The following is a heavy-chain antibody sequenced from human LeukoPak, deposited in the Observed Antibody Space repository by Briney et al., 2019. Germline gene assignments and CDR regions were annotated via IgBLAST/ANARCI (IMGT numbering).Heavy chain of an antibody. CDR1: GGSISSYY. J-gene: IGHJ4*02. V-gene: IGHV4-4*07. Sequence: NSSETLSLTCTVSGGSISSYYWSWIRQPAGKGLEWIGRIYTSGSTNYNPSLKGRVTMSVDTSKNQFSLKLSSVTAADTAVYYCARTGTTLFYDYWGQGTLVTVSS. CDR3: ARTGTTLFYDY. D-gene: IGHD1-1*01. CDR2: IYTSGST.